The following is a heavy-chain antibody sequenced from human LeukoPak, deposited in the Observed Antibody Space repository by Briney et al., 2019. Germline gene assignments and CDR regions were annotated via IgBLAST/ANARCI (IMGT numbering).Heavy chain of an antibody. CDR1: GGSISSAPYY. Sequence: SETLSLTCTVSGGSISSAPYYWAWIRQPPGKGLEWIGSTSYSGSPYYTPPLKSRVPISVDPSKKQFSLKMSSVTAADRAVYHCATFEGAAWGQGTLVTVSS. CDR3: ATFEGAA. J-gene: IGHJ5*02. V-gene: IGHV4-39*01. D-gene: IGHD3-10*01. CDR2: TSYSGSP.